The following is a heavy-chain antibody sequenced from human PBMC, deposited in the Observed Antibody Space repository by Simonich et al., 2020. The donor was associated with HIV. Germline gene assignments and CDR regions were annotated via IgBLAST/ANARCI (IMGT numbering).Heavy chain of an antibody. CDR3: AAMPYYYYYMDV. D-gene: IGHD2-2*01. V-gene: IGHV4-39*01. J-gene: IGHJ6*03. CDR2: IYYSGST. CDR1: GGSISNSSYY. Sequence: QLQLQESGPGLVKPSETLSLTCTVSGGSISNSSYYWGWIRQPPGKGLEWIGSIYYSGSTYYNPSLKSRVTISVDTSKNQFSLKLSSVTAADTAVYYCAAMPYYYYYMDVWGKGTTVTVSS.